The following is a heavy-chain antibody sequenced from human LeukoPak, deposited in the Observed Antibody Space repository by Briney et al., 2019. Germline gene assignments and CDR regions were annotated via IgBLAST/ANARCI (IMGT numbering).Heavy chain of an antibody. J-gene: IGHJ6*03. CDR2: IYYSGST. D-gene: IGHD3-3*01. V-gene: IGHV4-39*01. Sequence: SETLFLTCTVSGGSIRSTSYYWGWIRQPPGKGLEWIGSIYYSGSTYYNPSLKSRVTISVDTSKNQFSLKLSSVTAADTAVYYCGRLFYDFWSGHYYYYMDVWGKGTTVTVSS. CDR1: GGSIRSTSYY. CDR3: GRLFYDFWSGHYYYYMDV.